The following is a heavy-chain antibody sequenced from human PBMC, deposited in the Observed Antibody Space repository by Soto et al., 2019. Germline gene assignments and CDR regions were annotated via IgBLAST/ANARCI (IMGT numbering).Heavy chain of an antibody. CDR2: IIPVLGTT. D-gene: IGHD2-21*02. CDR1: GDTFSSYT. CDR3: ARRRYCGYDCYQKHYYGMDV. J-gene: IGHJ6*02. V-gene: IGHV1-69*08. Sequence: QVQLVQSGAEVKKPGSSVKVSCRASGDTFSSYTVNWLRQAPGRGLEWMGRIIPVLGTTDYGQNFRGRVTITADKSRTTVDMELSSLRSGDTAVYYCARRRYCGYDCYQKHYYGMDVWGQGTTVTVAS.